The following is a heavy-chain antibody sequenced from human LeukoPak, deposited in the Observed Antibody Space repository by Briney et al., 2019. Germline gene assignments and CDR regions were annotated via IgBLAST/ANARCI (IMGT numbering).Heavy chain of an antibody. CDR3: ASALSIAGSLLPFDY. Sequence: GGSLRLSCAASGFTFSDYYMSWIRQAPGKGLEWVSYISSSGSTIYYADSVKGRFTISRDNAKNSLYLQMNSLRAEDTAVYYCASALSIAGSLLPFDYWGQGTLVTVSS. CDR1: GFTFSDYY. V-gene: IGHV3-11*04. CDR2: ISSSGSTI. J-gene: IGHJ4*02. D-gene: IGHD1-26*01.